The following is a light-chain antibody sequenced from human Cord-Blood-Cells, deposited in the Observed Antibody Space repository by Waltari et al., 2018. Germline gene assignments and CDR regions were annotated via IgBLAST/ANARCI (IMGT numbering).Light chain of an antibody. CDR3: CSYAGSSTWV. CDR2: EGS. CDR1: SRDVGGYNL. V-gene: IGLV2-23*01. Sequence: QSALPPPASVSGSPGPSITIPCTGPSRDVGGYNLVSWYQQHPGKAPKLMIYEGSKRPAVFSNRFAGSKAGNTASLTIAGLQAEDEADYYCCSYAGSSTWVFGGGTKLTVL. J-gene: IGLJ3*02.